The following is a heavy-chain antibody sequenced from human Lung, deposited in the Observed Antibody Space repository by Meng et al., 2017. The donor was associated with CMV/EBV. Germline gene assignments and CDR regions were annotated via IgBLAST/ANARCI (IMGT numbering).Heavy chain of an antibody. Sequence: GGSLRLXCKASGYRFTNYWIGWVRQMPGKGLEWMGFIYPGDSDTRYSPSFQGQVTISADKSITTAYLQWSSLKASDAAMYYCAKLNGQMAAHYWGQGTLVTVSS. CDR2: IYPGDSDT. CDR3: AKLNGQMAAHY. V-gene: IGHV5-51*01. CDR1: GYRFTNYW. J-gene: IGHJ4*02. D-gene: IGHD5-24*01.